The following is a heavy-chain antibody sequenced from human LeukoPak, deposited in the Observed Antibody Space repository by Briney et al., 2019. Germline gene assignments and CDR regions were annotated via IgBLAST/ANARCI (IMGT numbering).Heavy chain of an antibody. CDR3: ASEPLSSSWPYYFDY. CDR2: IYYSGST. Sequence: SQTLSLTCTVSGGSISSGGYYWSWIRQHPGKGLEWIGYIYYSGSTYYNPSLKSRVTISVDTSKNQFSLKLSSVTAADTAVYYCASEPLSSSWPYYFDYWGQGTLVTVSS. D-gene: IGHD6-13*01. V-gene: IGHV4-31*03. CDR1: GGSISSGGYY. J-gene: IGHJ4*02.